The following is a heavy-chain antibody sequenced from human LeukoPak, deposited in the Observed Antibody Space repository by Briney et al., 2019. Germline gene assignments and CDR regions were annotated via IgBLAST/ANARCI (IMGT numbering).Heavy chain of an antibody. Sequence: PSETLSLTCAVYGGSFSGYYWSWIRQPPGKGLEWIGYIYYSGSTNYNPSLKSRVTISVDTSKNQFSLKLSSVTAADTAVSYCARASSGSYSNFDYGGQGTLVTVSS. CDR3: ARASSGSYSNFDY. CDR2: IYYSGST. J-gene: IGHJ4*02. CDR1: GGSFSGYY. D-gene: IGHD1-26*01. V-gene: IGHV4-59*01.